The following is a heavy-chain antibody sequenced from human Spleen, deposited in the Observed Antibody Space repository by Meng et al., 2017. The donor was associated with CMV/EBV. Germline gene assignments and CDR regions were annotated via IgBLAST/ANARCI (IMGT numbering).Heavy chain of an antibody. CDR3: ARDKADEGPYYYYGMDV. Sequence: GGSLRLSCAASGFTFSSYAMSWVRQAPGKGLEWVSAISGSGGSTYYADSVKGRFTISRDNARNSLYLQMNSLRAKDTAVYYCARDKADEGPYYYYGMDVWGQGTTVTVSS. CDR2: ISGSGGST. J-gene: IGHJ6*02. D-gene: IGHD6-25*01. V-gene: IGHV3-23*01. CDR1: GFTFSSYA.